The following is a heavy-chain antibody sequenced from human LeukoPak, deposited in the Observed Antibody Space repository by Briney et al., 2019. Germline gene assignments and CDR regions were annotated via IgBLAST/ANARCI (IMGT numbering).Heavy chain of an antibody. Sequence: PGGSLRLSCAASGFNIRDHYMGWIRQAPGKGLEWVSYLSGALNIIYYADSVKGRFTISRDIANNSLSLQMTGLRADDTAIYFCVRPEDLGTLYYWGQRILVTVSS. CDR3: VRPEDLGTLYY. D-gene: IGHD1-14*01. CDR2: LSGALNII. J-gene: IGHJ4*02. CDR1: GFNIRDHY. V-gene: IGHV3-11*04.